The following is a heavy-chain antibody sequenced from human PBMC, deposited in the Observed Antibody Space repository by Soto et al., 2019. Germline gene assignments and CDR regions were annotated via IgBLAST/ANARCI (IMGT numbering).Heavy chain of an antibody. Sequence: GGSLRLSCAASGFTFNSYAMSWVRQAPGKGLEWVSSISGSGGSTYYADSGKGRFTISRDNSKNTLDLQMNSLRADDTAVYYCAKDRAYSSSSLGYFDYWGQGTLVTVSS. V-gene: IGHV3-23*01. CDR3: AKDRAYSSSSLGYFDY. D-gene: IGHD6-6*01. CDR1: GFTFNSYA. CDR2: ISGSGGST. J-gene: IGHJ4*02.